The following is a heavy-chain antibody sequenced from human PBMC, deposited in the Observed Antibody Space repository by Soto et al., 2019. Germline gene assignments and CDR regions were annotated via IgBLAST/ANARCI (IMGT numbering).Heavy chain of an antibody. J-gene: IGHJ4*02. CDR2: IIPIFGTP. CDR3: ARDRDDYGSGNYYNRIDV. CDR1: GGIFSTYA. V-gene: IGHV1-69*01. Sequence: QVQLVQSGAEVKKPGSSVKVSCKASGGIFSTYAISWLRQAPGQGLEWMGGIIPIFGTPNYAQRFQGRVTITADASTSTAYMELSRLRSEDTAVYYCARDRDDYGSGNYYNRIDVWGQGTLVTVSS. D-gene: IGHD3-10*01.